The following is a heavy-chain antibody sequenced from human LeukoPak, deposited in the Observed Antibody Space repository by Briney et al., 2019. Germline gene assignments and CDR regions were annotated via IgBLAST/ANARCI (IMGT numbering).Heavy chain of an antibody. CDR3: ARSMSGSFDY. V-gene: IGHV3-74*01. CDR2: INSDGTT. CDR1: GFTFRNYW. Sequence: GGSLRLSCAASGFTFRNYWMHWVRQPPGKGLVWVSRINSDGTTIYADSVKGRFTISRDNAKNTLYLQMNSLRAEDTAVYYCARSMSGSFDYWGQGTLVTVSS. D-gene: IGHD1-26*01. J-gene: IGHJ4*02.